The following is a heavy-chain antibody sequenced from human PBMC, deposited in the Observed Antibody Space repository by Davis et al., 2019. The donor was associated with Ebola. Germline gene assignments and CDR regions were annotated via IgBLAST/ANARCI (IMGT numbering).Heavy chain of an antibody. CDR1: EYIFTAYW. CDR3: ARGAGYNDRGDGFNV. CDR2: IYPGDSDT. D-gene: IGHD5-24*01. V-gene: IGHV5-51*01. J-gene: IGHJ3*01. Sequence: PGGSLRLSCKGSEYIFTAYWIGWVRQLPGKGLEWMGMIYPGDSDTRYSPFFQGQVTISADKSINTAYMQWSSLKASDTAMYYCARGAGYNDRGDGFNVWGHGTMVTVSS.